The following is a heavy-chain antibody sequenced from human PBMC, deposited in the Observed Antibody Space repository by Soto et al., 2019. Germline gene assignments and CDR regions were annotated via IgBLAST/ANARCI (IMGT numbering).Heavy chain of an antibody. J-gene: IGHJ4*02. V-gene: IGHV3-23*01. D-gene: IGHD1-20*01. CDR3: ADPPDYNCSAY. CDR1: GFTFSSYA. CDR2: VSGSGGST. Sequence: EVQLLESGGGLVQPGGSLRLSCAASGFTFSSYAMSWVRQAPGKGLEWISAVSGSGGSTYYADSVKGRFTISRDNSKAAPYLERSTQSSEDTAVYYGADPPDYNCSAYWGRGTLVTVSS.